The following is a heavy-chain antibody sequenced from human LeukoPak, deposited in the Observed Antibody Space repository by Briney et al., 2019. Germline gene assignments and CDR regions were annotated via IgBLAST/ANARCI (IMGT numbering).Heavy chain of an antibody. CDR3: ARGSYGSGSSYFDY. J-gene: IGHJ4*02. D-gene: IGHD3-10*01. Sequence: GGSLRLSCAASGFTFRNAWMSWVRQAPGKGLEWVSVIYSGGSTYYADSVKGRFTISRDKSKNTLYLQMNSLRAEDTAVYYCARGSYGSGSSYFDYWGQGTLVTVSS. V-gene: IGHV3-53*01. CDR1: GFTFRNAW. CDR2: IYSGGST.